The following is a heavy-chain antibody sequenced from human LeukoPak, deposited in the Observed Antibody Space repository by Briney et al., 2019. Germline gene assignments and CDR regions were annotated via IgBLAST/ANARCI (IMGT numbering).Heavy chain of an antibody. D-gene: IGHD3-22*01. V-gene: IGHV4-4*07. J-gene: IGHJ5*02. CDR3: ARDLYDSSGYTENWFDP. CDR2: IYISGRT. CDR1: GGSISSYY. Sequence: SETLSLTCTVSGGSISSYYRSWIRQPAGKGLEWVGRIYISGRTNYNPSLKSRVTMSLDRFKNQFSLKLSSVTAADTAVYYCARDLYDSSGYTENWFDPWGQGTLVTVSS.